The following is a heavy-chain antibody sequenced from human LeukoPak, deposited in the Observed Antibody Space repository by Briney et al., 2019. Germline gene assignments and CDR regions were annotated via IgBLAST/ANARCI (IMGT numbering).Heavy chain of an antibody. CDR3: ARTADYDFWSGLNYYYYVDV. Sequence: KPSETLSLTCTVSGGSISSYYWSWIRQPPGKGLEWIGYIYYSGSTNYNPSLKSRVTISVDTSKNQFSLKLSSVTAADTAVYYCARTADYDFWSGLNYYYYVDVWGKGTTVTVSS. V-gene: IGHV4-59*01. J-gene: IGHJ6*03. D-gene: IGHD3-3*01. CDR1: GGSISSYY. CDR2: IYYSGST.